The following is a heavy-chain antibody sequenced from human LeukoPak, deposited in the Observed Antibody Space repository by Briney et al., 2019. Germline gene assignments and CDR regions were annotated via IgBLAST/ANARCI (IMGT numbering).Heavy chain of an antibody. CDR2: IWYDGSQK. D-gene: IGHD3-10*01. J-gene: IGHJ4*02. Sequence: PGGSLRLSCAASGFTFSTYGMHWVRQAPGKGLEWVATIWYDGSQKFHAESVKGRCTISRDNSKNTLYLQMNSLRAEDTAAYYCAGGLYYGSGSPIDYWGQGVLVTVSS. CDR3: AGGLYYGSGSPIDY. V-gene: IGHV3-33*01. CDR1: GFTFSTYG.